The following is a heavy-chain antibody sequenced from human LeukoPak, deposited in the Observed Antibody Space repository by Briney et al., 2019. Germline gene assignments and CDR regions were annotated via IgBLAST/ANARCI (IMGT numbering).Heavy chain of an antibody. CDR1: GYTFTSYG. Sequence: RASVKVSCKASGYTFTSYGISWVRQAPGQGLEWMGWISAYNGNTNYAQMLQGRVTMTTDTSTSTAYMELRSLRSDDTAVYYCAREGGIAARLVGWFDPWGQGTLVTVSS. D-gene: IGHD6-6*01. V-gene: IGHV1-18*01. CDR3: AREGGIAARLVGWFDP. J-gene: IGHJ5*02. CDR2: ISAYNGNT.